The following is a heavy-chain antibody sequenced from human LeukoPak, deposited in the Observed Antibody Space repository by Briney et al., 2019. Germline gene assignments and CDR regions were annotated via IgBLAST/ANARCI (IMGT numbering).Heavy chain of an antibody. V-gene: IGHV4-59*11. D-gene: IGHD3-10*01. J-gene: IGHJ3*02. Sequence: SETLSLTCTVSGGTISSHYWGWIRQPPGKGLEWIGYIFYSGSPNYNPSLKSRVTISVDTSKNQFSLKLSSVTAADTAVYYCARDYYGSGSYSSAFDIWGQGTMVTVSS. CDR2: IFYSGSP. CDR1: GGTISSHY. CDR3: ARDYYGSGSYSSAFDI.